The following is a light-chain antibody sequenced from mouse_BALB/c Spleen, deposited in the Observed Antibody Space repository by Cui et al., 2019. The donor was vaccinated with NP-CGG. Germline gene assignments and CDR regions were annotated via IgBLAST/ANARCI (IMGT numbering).Light chain of an antibody. V-gene: IGLV1*01. CDR2: GTN. CDR3: TLWYTNHWV. J-gene: IGLJ1*01. CDR1: TGAVTTSNY. Sequence: HAVVTQESALTTSPGETVTLTCRSSTGAVTTSNYAIWVQEKPDHLFTGLIGGTNNRAPGVPARFSGSLIGDKAALTITGAQTEDEAKYFCTLWYTNHWVFGGGTKLTVL.